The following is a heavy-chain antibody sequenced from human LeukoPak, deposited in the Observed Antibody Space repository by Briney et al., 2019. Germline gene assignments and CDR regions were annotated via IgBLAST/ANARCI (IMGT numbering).Heavy chain of an antibody. V-gene: IGHV4-30-2*01. CDR3: ARGTCYCGWGSLNFDL. D-gene: IGHD3-16*01. CDR1: GGSISSGGYS. J-gene: IGHJ2*01. CDR2: IYHSGST. Sequence: PSETLSLTCAVSGGSISSGGYSWSWIRQPQGKGLEWIGYIYHSGSTYYNPSLKSRVTISVDRSKNQFSLKLSSVTAADTAVYYCARGTCYCGWGSLNFDLWGRGTLVTVSS.